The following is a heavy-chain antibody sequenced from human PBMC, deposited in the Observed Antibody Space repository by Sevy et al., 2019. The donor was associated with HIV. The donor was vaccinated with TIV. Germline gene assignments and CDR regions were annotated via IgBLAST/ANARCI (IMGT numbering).Heavy chain of an antibody. J-gene: IGHJ4*02. Sequence: ASVKVSCKASGYTFTGYYLHWVRQAPGQGLEWMGWINPKSGGTNYAPKFQGRVTMTRDTSISTASMELSRLRSDDTAVYYCTRSAADAKNFYCGGDCYSDYWGQGTLVTVSS. D-gene: IGHD2-21*02. V-gene: IGHV1-2*02. CDR2: INPKSGGT. CDR1: GYTFTGYY. CDR3: TRSAADAKNFYCGGDCYSDY.